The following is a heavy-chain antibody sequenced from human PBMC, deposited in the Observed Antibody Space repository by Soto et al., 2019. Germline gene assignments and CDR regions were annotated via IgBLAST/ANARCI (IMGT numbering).Heavy chain of an antibody. CDR1: GFTFSSYW. V-gene: IGHV3-74*01. CDR3: ARGPRAYEERGQYNN. CDR2: INSDGSST. J-gene: IGHJ4*01. Sequence: GVSLRLSCAASGFTFSSYWMHWFRQAPGKGLVWVSRINSDGSSTSYADSVKGRFTISRDNAKNTLYLQMNSLSAEDTAVYYCARGPRAYEERGQYNNWGQGTLVTV. D-gene: IGHD1-20*01.